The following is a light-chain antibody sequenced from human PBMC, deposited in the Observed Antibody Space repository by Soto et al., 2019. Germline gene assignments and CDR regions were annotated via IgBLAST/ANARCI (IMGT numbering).Light chain of an antibody. CDR2: EVS. Sequence: QSALTQPASVSGSPGQSITISCTGTSSDVGGYNYVSWYQQHPGKAPKLMMYEVSNRPSGVSNRFSGSKSGNTDSLTISGLQAEDEADYYFSSYTSSSTRVFGTGTKLTVL. CDR3: SSYTSSSTRV. CDR1: SSDVGGYNY. V-gene: IGLV2-14*01. J-gene: IGLJ1*01.